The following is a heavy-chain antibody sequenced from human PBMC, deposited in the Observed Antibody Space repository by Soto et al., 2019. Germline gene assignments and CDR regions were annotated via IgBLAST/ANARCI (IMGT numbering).Heavy chain of an antibody. CDR2: MNTNNDDT. CDR3: AREWSAAGHFYGMDV. V-gene: IGHV1-8*01. D-gene: IGHD6-13*01. CDR1: GYTFTSYD. Sequence: ASVKVSCKTSGYTFTSYDINWVRQAPGQGLEWVGWMNTNNDDTRSAQKFRGRLTLTRDKSMRAVYMKLSNLRPDDTAVYYCAREWSAAGHFYGMDVWGQGTTVTVSS. J-gene: IGHJ6*02.